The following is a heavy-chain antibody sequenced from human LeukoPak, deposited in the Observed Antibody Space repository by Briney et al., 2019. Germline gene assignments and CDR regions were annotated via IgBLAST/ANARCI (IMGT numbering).Heavy chain of an antibody. D-gene: IGHD1-26*01. CDR2: IYYIGTA. Sequence: SQTLSLTCSVSGDSISIGDYRWSWIRQSPGKGLEWIGYIYYIGTAYYNPSLRSRVALSADTSKNQFSLKLNSVTVADSAVYYCARETSGSYYVNWFDPWGQGTLVTVSS. CDR3: ARETSGSYYVNWFDP. CDR1: GDSISIGDYR. V-gene: IGHV4-30-4*01. J-gene: IGHJ5*02.